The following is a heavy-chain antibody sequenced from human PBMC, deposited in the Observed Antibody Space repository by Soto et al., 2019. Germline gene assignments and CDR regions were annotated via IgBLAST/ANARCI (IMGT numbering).Heavy chain of an antibody. Sequence: QVQLVQSGAEVKKPGSSVKVSCKASGGTFSSYAISWVRQAPGQGLEWIGGIIPIFGTANYAQKFQGRVTITADESTSTAYMELSSLRSEDTAVYYCASLEYSSGWYRSVSYYYYGMDVWGQGTTVTVSS. CDR1: GGTFSSYA. CDR2: IIPIFGTA. D-gene: IGHD6-19*01. CDR3: ASLEYSSGWYRSVSYYYYGMDV. V-gene: IGHV1-69*01. J-gene: IGHJ6*02.